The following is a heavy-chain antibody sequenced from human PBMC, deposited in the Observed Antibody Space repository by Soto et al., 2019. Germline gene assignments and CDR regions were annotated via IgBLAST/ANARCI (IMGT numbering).Heavy chain of an antibody. D-gene: IGHD3-3*01. CDR2: INPNSGGT. J-gene: IGHJ6*02. Sequence: QVQLVQSGAEVKKPGASVKVSCKASGYTFTGYYMHWVRQAPGQGLEWMGWINPNSGGTNYAQKFQGWVTMTRDTSISTADMELSRLRSDDTAVYYCARSRGTDYDFWSGYPKSNYYYGMDVWGQGTTVTVSS. CDR3: ARSRGTDYDFWSGYPKSNYYYGMDV. V-gene: IGHV1-2*04. CDR1: GYTFTGYY.